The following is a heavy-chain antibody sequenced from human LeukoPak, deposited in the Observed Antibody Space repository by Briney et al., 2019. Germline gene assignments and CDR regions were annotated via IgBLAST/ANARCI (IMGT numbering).Heavy chain of an antibody. CDR1: GFTFSSYA. V-gene: IGHV3-23*01. D-gene: IGHD4-11*01. CDR3: ARYSNYLDY. J-gene: IGHJ4*02. Sequence: GGSLRLSCAASGFTFSSYAMSWVRQAPGKGLEWVSAISGSGGSTYYADSVKGRFTISRDNSKNKLYLQMNSLRVEDTALYYCARYSNYLDYWGQGTLVTVSS. CDR2: ISGSGGST.